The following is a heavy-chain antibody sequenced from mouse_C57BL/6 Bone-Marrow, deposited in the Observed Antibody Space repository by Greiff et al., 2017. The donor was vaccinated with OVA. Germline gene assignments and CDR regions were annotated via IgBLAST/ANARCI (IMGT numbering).Heavy chain of an antibody. Sequence: QVQLQQPGAELVRPGSSVKLSCKASGYTFTSYWMHWVKQRPIQGLEWIGNIDPSDSETHYNQKFKDKATLTVDKSSSTAYMQLSSLTSEDSAVYYCARSGYYGSGYFDVWGTGTTVTVSS. CDR2: IDPSDSET. CDR1: GYTFTSYW. V-gene: IGHV1-52*01. J-gene: IGHJ1*03. CDR3: ARSGYYGSGYFDV. D-gene: IGHD1-1*01.